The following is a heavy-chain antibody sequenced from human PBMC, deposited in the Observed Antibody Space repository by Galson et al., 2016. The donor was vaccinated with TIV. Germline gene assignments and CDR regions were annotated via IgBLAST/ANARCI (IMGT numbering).Heavy chain of an antibody. V-gene: IGHV3-66*02. CDR3: ARERRHCGNECFLRYYFGMDV. Sequence: SLRLPCAASGITVSDNFLAWVRQAPGKGLEWVSIIHDDGSTHYANSVKGRFTISRDNSKNTLYLHMNTLRPEDTAVYYCARERRHCGNECFLRYYFGMDVWGQGTTVTVSS. J-gene: IGHJ6*02. D-gene: IGHD1-26*01. CDR2: IHDDGST. CDR1: GITVSDNF.